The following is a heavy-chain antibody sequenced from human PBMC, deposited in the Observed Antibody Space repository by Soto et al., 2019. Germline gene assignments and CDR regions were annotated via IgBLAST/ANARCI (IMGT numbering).Heavy chain of an antibody. CDR1: GFTFSTYA. D-gene: IGHD4-17*01. CDR2: ITGSGSST. V-gene: IGHV3-23*01. CDR3: AKDLYGDYGGVDY. Sequence: EVQLLVSGGGLVQPGGSLRLSCAASGFTFSTYAMSWVRQAPGKGLEWVSTITGSGSSTYYADSVKGRFTISRDNSKNPLSLQMNSLRAEDTAVYYCAKDLYGDYGGVDYWGQGTLVTVSS. J-gene: IGHJ4*02.